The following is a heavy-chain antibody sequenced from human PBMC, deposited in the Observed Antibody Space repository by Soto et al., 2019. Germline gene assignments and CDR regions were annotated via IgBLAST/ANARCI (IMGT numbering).Heavy chain of an antibody. CDR2: IYYSGST. J-gene: IGHJ5*02. V-gene: IGHV4-39*01. CDR3: ANEKLDPLNWFDH. CDR1: GGSISSSSYY. D-gene: IGHD6-6*01. Sequence: SETLSLTCTVSGGSISSSSYYWGWIRQPPGKGLEWIGSIYYSGSTYYNPSLKSRVTISVDTSKNQFSLKLSSVTAADTDVYYCANEKLDPLNWFDHWGQGTLVTVS.